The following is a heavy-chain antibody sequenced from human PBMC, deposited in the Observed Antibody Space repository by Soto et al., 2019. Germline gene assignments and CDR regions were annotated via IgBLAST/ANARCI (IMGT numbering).Heavy chain of an antibody. CDR2: IYYSGST. Sequence: SETLSLTCTVSGGSISSSSYYWGWIRQPPGKGLEWIGSIYYSGSTYYNPSLKSRVTISVDTSKNQFSLKLSSVTAADTAVYYCARIRAYFWNDYWGQGTLVTVSS. J-gene: IGHJ4*02. CDR3: ARIRAYFWNDY. CDR1: GGSISSSSYY. V-gene: IGHV4-39*01. D-gene: IGHD3-3*01.